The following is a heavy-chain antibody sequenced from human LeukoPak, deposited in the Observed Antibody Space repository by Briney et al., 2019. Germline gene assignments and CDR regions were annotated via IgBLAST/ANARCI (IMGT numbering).Heavy chain of an antibody. V-gene: IGHV5-51*01. D-gene: IGHD2-15*01. Sequence: GESLKISCKGSGYSFNNYWIGWVRQMPGKGLEWMGNIYPGDSDTRYSPSFQGQVTLSADKSITTAYLQWSSLKASDAAFYYCARLPGCWSDNSCYFDYWGQGTLVTVSS. J-gene: IGHJ4*02. CDR2: IYPGDSDT. CDR3: ARLPGCWSDNSCYFDY. CDR1: GYSFNNYW.